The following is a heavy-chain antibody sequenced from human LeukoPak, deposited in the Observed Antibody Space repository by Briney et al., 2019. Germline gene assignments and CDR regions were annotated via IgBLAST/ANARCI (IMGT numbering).Heavy chain of an antibody. CDR1: GGSMRSHY. CDR2: IDYSGST. Sequence: SETLSLTRTVSGGSMRSHYWSWTRRTPGKGLEWIGYIDYSGSTRYNPSLQSRVSISVDTSKNQFSLKLTSVTATDTAVYYCARLINNDNSGDADTFDMWGQGTVVTVFS. J-gene: IGHJ3*02. CDR3: ARLINNDNSGDADTFDM. V-gene: IGHV4-59*11. D-gene: IGHD3-22*01.